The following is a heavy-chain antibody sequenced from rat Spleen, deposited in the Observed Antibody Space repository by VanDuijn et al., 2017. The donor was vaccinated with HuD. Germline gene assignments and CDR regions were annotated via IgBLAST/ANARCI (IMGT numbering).Heavy chain of an antibody. J-gene: IGHJ2*01. Sequence: EVHLVESGGGLVQPGRSLKLSCVASGFTFSNYYMAWVRQAPTKGLEWVASISYDGGNTYYRDSVKGRFTISRDNAKSTLYLQVDSLRSEDTAIYYCARGGNYDFDYWGQGVMVTVSS. CDR1: GFTFSNYY. V-gene: IGHV5-25*01. D-gene: IGHD1-10*01. CDR3: ARGGNYDFDY. CDR2: ISYDGGNT.